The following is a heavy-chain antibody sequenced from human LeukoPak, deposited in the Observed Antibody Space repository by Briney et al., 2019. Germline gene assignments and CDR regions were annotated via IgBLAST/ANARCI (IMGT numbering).Heavy chain of an antibody. Sequence: GGSLRLSCAASGFTFSSYSMNWVRQAPGKGLEWVSRINSDGSSTSYADSVKGRFTISRDNAKNTLYLQMNSLRAEDTAVYYCAKDSGYSYGYYFDYWGQGTLVTVSS. CDR1: GFTFSSYS. J-gene: IGHJ4*02. V-gene: IGHV3-74*01. D-gene: IGHD5-18*01. CDR3: AKDSGYSYGYYFDY. CDR2: INSDGSST.